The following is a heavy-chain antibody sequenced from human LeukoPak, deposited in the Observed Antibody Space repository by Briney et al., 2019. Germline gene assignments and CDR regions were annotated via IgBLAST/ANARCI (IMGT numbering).Heavy chain of an antibody. CDR1: GFTFSTYT. D-gene: IGHD2-15*01. V-gene: IGHV3-23*01. Sequence: GGSLRLSCAASGFTFSTYTMTWVRQAPGKGLEWVSSISSSHSYIVCADSVKGRFTISRDDSKNTLYLQMNSLRAEDTAVYYCAKSGLNRFDYWGQGTLVTVSS. CDR3: AKSGLNRFDY. CDR2: ISSSHSYI. J-gene: IGHJ4*02.